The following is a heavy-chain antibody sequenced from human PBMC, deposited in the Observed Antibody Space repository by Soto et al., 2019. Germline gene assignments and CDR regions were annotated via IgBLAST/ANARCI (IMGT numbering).Heavy chain of an antibody. D-gene: IGHD5-18*01. CDR2: IIPIFGTA. Sequence: SVKVSCNASGGTFSSYAISWVRQAPGQGHEWMGGIIPIFGTANYAQKFQGRVTITADESTSTAYMELSSLRSEDTAVYYCARSGYSYGLNWFDPWVQGTLVTVSS. CDR1: GGTFSSYA. J-gene: IGHJ5*02. V-gene: IGHV1-69*13. CDR3: ARSGYSYGLNWFDP.